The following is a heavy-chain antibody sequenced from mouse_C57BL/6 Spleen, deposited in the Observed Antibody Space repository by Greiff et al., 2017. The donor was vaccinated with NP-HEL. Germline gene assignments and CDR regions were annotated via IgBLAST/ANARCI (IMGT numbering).Heavy chain of an antibody. CDR1: GYTFTSSW. V-gene: IGHV1-59*01. CDR3: AREGYAMDY. J-gene: IGHJ4*01. Sequence: QVQLQQPGAELVRPGTSVKLSCKASGYTFTSSWMHWVKQRPGQGLEWIGVIDPSDSYTNYNQKFKGKATLTVDTSSSTAYMQLSSLTSEDSAVYYCAREGYAMDYWGQGTSVTVSS. CDR2: IDPSDSYT.